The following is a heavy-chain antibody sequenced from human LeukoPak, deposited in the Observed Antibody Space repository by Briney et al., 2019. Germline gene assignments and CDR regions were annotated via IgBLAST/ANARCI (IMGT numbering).Heavy chain of an antibody. Sequence: GGSLRLSCAASGFTFSSYGMHWVRQAPGKGLEWVAVIWYDGSNKYYADSVKGRFTISRDNSKNTLYLQMNSLRAEDTAVYYCARVAARPRYYYYYGMDVWGQGTTVTVSS. CDR2: IWYDGSNK. D-gene: IGHD6-6*01. CDR1: GFTFSSYG. CDR3: ARVAARPRYYYYYGMDV. J-gene: IGHJ6*02. V-gene: IGHV3-33*01.